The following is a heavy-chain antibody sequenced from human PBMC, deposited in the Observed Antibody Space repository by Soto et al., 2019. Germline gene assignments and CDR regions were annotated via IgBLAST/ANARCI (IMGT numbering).Heavy chain of an antibody. CDR2: ITTTSTYK. CDR3: AREKCSSTSCNHGMDV. Sequence: EVQLVESGGGLVKPGGSLRLSCVASAFTFNNFPMHWVRQAPGKGLQWLASITTTSTYKYYADSVKGRFSISRDNAKNSLYLELTNLGSEDTAVYYCAREKCSSTSCNHGMDVWGLGTTVTVSS. V-gene: IGHV3-21*01. D-gene: IGHD2-2*01. CDR1: AFTFNNFP. J-gene: IGHJ6*02.